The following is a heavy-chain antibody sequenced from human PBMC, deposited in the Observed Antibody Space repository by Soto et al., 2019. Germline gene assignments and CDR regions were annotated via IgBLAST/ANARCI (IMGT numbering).Heavy chain of an antibody. CDR1: GDSISNLDYF. V-gene: IGHV4-30-4*01. D-gene: IGHD7-27*01. CDR3: ARGRYCLTGRCFPNWFDS. Sequence: SETLSLTCSVSGDSISNLDYFWAWIRQPPGQALEYIGYIYKSATTYYNPSFESRVAISVDTSKSQFSLDVTSVTAADTAVYFCARGRYCLTGRCFPNWFDSWGQGALVTVSS. J-gene: IGHJ5*01. CDR2: IYKSATT.